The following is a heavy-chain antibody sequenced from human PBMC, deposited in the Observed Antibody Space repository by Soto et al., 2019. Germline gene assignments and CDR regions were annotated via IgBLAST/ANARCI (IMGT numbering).Heavy chain of an antibody. CDR1: GDSISNLDYF. V-gene: IGHV4-30-4*01. D-gene: IGHD7-27*01. CDR3: ARGRYCLTGRCFPNWFDS. Sequence: SETLSLTCSVSGDSISNLDYFWAWIRQPPGQALEYIGYIYKSATTYYNPSFESRVAISVDTSKSQFSLDVTSVTAADTAVYFCARGRYCLTGRCFPNWFDSWGQGALVTVSS. J-gene: IGHJ5*01. CDR2: IYKSATT.